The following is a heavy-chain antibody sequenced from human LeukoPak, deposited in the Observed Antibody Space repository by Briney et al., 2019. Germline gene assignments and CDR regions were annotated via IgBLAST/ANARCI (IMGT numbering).Heavy chain of an antibody. Sequence: PGGSLRLSCAASGFTFTSYAMNWVRQAPGKGLGWASGISGSGGSTYYADSVKGRFSISRDNSKNTLYLQLNSLRVEDTAEYYCAKAHGGSYHSGIDWGQGTLVIVSS. J-gene: IGHJ4*02. CDR1: GFTFTSYA. CDR3: AKAHGGSYHSGID. V-gene: IGHV3-23*01. CDR2: ISGSGGST. D-gene: IGHD2-8*01.